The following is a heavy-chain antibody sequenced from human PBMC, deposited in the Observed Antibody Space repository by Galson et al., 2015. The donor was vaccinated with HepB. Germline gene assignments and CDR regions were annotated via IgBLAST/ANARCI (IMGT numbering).Heavy chain of an antibody. CDR3: TRYSNGWPDDY. CDR1: GFTFSDYY. CDR2: IRNKANSYTT. Sequence: SLRLSCAASGFTFSDYYMAWVRQAPGKGLEWVGRIRNKANSYTTQYAASVKGRFTISRDDSKNSLYLQMNSLKTEDTAMYYCTRYSNGWPDDYWGQGTLVTVSS. V-gene: IGHV3-72*01. D-gene: IGHD6-19*01. J-gene: IGHJ4*02.